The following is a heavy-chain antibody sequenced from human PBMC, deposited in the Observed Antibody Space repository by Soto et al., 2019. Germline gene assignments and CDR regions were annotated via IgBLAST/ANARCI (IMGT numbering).Heavy chain of an antibody. CDR2: ISSSGSTI. D-gene: IGHD3-22*01. J-gene: IGHJ5*02. V-gene: IGHV3-11*01. Sequence: GGSLRLSCAASGFTFSDYYMSWIRQAPGKGLEWVSYISSSGSTIYYADSVKGRFTISRDNAKNSLYLQMNSLRAEDTAVYYCARGSDSSGYYRNWFDPWGQGTLVTVSS. CDR3: ARGSDSSGYYRNWFDP. CDR1: GFTFSDYY.